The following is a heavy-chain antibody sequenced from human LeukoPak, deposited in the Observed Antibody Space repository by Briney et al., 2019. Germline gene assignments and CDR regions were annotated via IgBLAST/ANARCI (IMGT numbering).Heavy chain of an antibody. CDR2: INPSGGST. CDR1: GYTFTSYY. D-gene: IGHD1-26*01. CDR3: ARGPLKWELLDSNFDY. V-gene: IGHV1-46*01. Sequence: ASVKVSCKASGYTFTSYYMHWVRQAPGQGLEWMGIINPSGGSTSYAQKFQGRVTMTRDTSTSTVYMELSSLRSEDTAVYYCARGPLKWELLDSNFDYWGQGTLVTVSS. J-gene: IGHJ4*02.